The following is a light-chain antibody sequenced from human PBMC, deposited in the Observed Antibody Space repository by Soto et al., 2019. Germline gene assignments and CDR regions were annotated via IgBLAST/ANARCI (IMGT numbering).Light chain of an antibody. CDR3: AAWDDSLSAHV. Sequence: QPVLTQPPSASGTPGQRVTISCSGSSSNIGSNYVYWYQQLPGTAPKLLIYRNNQRPSGVPDRFSGSKSGTSASLAISGLRSEDEADYYCAAWDDSLSAHVFGGGTKLTVL. J-gene: IGLJ2*01. CDR2: RNN. V-gene: IGLV1-47*01. CDR1: SSNIGSNY.